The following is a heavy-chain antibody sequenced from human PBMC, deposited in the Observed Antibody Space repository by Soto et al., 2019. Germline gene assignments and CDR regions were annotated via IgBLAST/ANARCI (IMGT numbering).Heavy chain of an antibody. V-gene: IGHV1-69*13. CDR2: IIPIFGTA. CDR3: ARDFDYGGNGSWFDP. Sequence: SVKVSCKASGGTFSSYAISWVRQAPGQGLEWMGGIIPIFGTANYAQKFQGRVTITADESTSTAYMELSSLRSEDTAVYYCARDFDYGGNGSWFDPWGQGTLVTVSS. D-gene: IGHD4-17*01. J-gene: IGHJ5*02. CDR1: GGTFSSYA.